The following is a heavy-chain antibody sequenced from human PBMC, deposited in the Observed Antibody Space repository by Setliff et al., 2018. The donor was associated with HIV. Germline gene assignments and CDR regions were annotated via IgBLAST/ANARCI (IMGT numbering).Heavy chain of an antibody. CDR3: AKAFGYCSGGSCPVLMDV. J-gene: IGHJ6*03. CDR2: IRYDGDNK. CDR1: GFTFTSYW. D-gene: IGHD2-15*01. Sequence: PGGSLRLSCAASGFTFTSYWMIWVRQAPGKGLEWVAFIRYDGDNKYYADSVKGRFTISRDNSKNTLYLQMNSLRAKDAAVYYCAKAFGYCSGGSCPVLMDVWGKGTTVTVSS. V-gene: IGHV3-30*02.